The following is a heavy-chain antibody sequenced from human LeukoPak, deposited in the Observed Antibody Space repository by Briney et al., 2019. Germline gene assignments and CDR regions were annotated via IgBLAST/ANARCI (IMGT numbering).Heavy chain of an antibody. V-gene: IGHV3-30*18. CDR2: ISYDGSNK. Sequence: GRSLRLSCAASGFTFSSYGMHWVRQAPGKGLEWVAVISYDGSNKYYADSVNGRFTISRDNSKNTLYLQMNSLRAEDTAVYYCAKDHYGDYGYYYGMDVWGQGTTVTVSS. CDR3: AKDHYGDYGYYYGMDV. D-gene: IGHD4-17*01. CDR1: GFTFSSYG. J-gene: IGHJ6*02.